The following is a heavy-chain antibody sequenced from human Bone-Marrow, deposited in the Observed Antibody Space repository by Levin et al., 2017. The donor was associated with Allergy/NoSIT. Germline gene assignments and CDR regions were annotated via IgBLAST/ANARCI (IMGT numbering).Heavy chain of an antibody. CDR2: IWYDGSTE. D-gene: IGHD6-6*01. CDR1: KFTFINYG. CDR3: ARGSSSSSSSGMLWY. V-gene: IGHV3-33*08. Sequence: GGSLRLSCVASKFTFINYGMHWVRQAPGKGLEWVALIWYDGSTEYYADSVKGRFTISRDNSKNTVYLQMNSLRAEDTAVYYCARGSSSSSSSGMLWYWGQGTLVTVSS. J-gene: IGHJ4*02.